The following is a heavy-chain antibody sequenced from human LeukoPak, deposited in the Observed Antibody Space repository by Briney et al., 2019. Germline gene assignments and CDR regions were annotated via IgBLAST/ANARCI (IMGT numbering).Heavy chain of an antibody. Sequence: GGSLRLSCAASGFTFSSYAMSWVRQAPGKGLEWVSGISGSGGSTYYADSVKGRFTISRDNSKNTLNLQMNSLRAEDTAVYYCASSIIAAIGDIWGQGTMVTVSS. CDR3: ASSIIAAIGDI. D-gene: IGHD6-13*01. CDR2: ISGSGGST. CDR1: GFTFSSYA. V-gene: IGHV3-23*01. J-gene: IGHJ3*02.